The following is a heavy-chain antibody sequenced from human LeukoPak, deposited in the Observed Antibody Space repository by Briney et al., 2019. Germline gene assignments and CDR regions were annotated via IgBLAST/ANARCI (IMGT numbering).Heavy chain of an antibody. CDR2: IYSGGTT. V-gene: IGHV3-66*02. Sequence: PGGSLRLSCAVSGFSVTDNYVTWVRRAPGKGLQWVSVIYSGGTTYYADSVKGRFSISRDISKNTVYLQMNSLTSEDTAIYYCARETRWGAPYDHWGQGTLVTVSP. CDR3: ARETRWGAPYDH. CDR1: GFSVTDNY. D-gene: IGHD1-26*01. J-gene: IGHJ5*02.